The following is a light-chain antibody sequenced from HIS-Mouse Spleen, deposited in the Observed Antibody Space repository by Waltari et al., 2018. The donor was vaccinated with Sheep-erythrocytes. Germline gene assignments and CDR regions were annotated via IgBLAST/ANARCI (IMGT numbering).Light chain of an antibody. J-gene: IGLJ1*01. V-gene: IGLV2-11*01. CDR3: CSYAGSYNHV. Sequence: QSALTQPRSVSGSPGLSVTISCTGTSSDVGGYNYFSWYQQHPGKAPKLMIYEFSKRPAGVPDRFSGSKSGNTASLTISGRQAEDEADYYCCSYAGSYNHVFATGTKVTVL. CDR2: EFS. CDR1: SSDVGGYNY.